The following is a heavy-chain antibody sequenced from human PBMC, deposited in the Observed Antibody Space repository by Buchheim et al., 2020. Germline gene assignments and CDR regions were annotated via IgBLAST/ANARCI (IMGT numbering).Heavy chain of an antibody. V-gene: IGHV3-48*03. CDR3: ARDRGIDWNYASPS. CDR1: GFTFSSYE. D-gene: IGHD1-7*01. CDR2: ISSSGSTI. Sequence: EVQLVESGGGLVQPGGSMRLSCAASGFTFSSYEMNWVRQAPGKGLEWVSYISSSGSTIYYADSVKGRFTISRDNAKNSLSLQMNSLRAEDTAVYYCARDRGIDWNYASPSWGQGTL. J-gene: IGHJ4*02.